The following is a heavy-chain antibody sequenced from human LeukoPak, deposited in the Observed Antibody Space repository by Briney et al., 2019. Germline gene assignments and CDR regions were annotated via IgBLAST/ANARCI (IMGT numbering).Heavy chain of an antibody. CDR3: ARDPGRRVSEFDP. J-gene: IGHJ5*02. V-gene: IGHV1-46*01. D-gene: IGHD6-25*01. Sequence: ASVKVSCKASGYTFTSYYMHWVRQAPGQGLEWMGIINPSGGSTSYAQKFQGRVTMTRDMSTSTVYMELSSLRSEDTAVYYCARDPGRRVSEFDPWGQGTLVTVSS. CDR1: GYTFTSYY. CDR2: INPSGGST.